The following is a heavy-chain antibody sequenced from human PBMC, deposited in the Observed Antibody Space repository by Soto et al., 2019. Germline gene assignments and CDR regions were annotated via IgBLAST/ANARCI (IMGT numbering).Heavy chain of an antibody. CDR1: GFTFSSFA. Sequence: GSLRLSCAASGFTFSSFAMSWVRQAPGKGLEWVSTINKSGGSTYYADSVKGRFTISRDNSKNMLFLQINGLRAEDTAVYYCAKDPPTPGTTFDYWGRGTLVTVSS. J-gene: IGHJ4*02. D-gene: IGHD1-1*01. V-gene: IGHV3-23*01. CDR3: AKDPPTPGTTFDY. CDR2: INKSGGST.